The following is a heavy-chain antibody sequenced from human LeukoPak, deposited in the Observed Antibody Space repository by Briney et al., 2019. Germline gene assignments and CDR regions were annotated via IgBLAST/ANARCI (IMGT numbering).Heavy chain of an antibody. CDR1: GGTFSSFA. Sequence: ASVKVSCKASGGTFSSFAISWVRQAPGQGLEWMGGIIPIFGTANYAQKFPGRVTITTDESTSTAYMELSSLRSEDTAVYYCARTSIVVVPAAMTPYYYYYYMDVWGKGTTVTVSS. V-gene: IGHV1-69*05. CDR3: ARTSIVVVPAAMTPYYYYYYMDV. D-gene: IGHD2-2*01. J-gene: IGHJ6*03. CDR2: IIPIFGTA.